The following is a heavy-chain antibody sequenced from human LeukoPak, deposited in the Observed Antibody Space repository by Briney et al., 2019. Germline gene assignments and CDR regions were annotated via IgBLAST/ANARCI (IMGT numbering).Heavy chain of an antibody. D-gene: IGHD6-19*01. J-gene: IGHJ4*02. CDR2: IYYSGST. V-gene: IGHV4-59*08. Sequence: SETLSLTCTVSGGSISSYYWSWIRQPPGKGLEWIGYIYYSGSTNYNPSLKSRVTISVDTSKDQFSLKLSSVTAADTAVYYCERHDSSAWYGGVDHWGQGTLVTVSS. CDR3: ERHDSSAWYGGVDH. CDR1: GGSISSYY.